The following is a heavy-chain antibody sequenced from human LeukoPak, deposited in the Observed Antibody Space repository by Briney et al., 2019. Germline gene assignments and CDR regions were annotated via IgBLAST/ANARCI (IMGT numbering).Heavy chain of an antibody. V-gene: IGHV3-21*01. D-gene: IGHD3-22*01. Sequence: GGSLRLSCAASGFTFGSHDMSWVRQAPGKGLEWVSSISSSSSYIYYADSVKGRFTISRDNAKNSLYLQMNSLRAEDTAVYYCARDGPLEYYYDSSGYYQGAFDIWGQGTMVTVSS. CDR2: ISSSSSYI. CDR1: GFTFGSHD. CDR3: ARDGPLEYYYDSSGYYQGAFDI. J-gene: IGHJ3*02.